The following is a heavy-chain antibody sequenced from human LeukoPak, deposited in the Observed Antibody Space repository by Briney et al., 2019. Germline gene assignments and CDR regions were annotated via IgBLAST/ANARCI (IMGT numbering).Heavy chain of an antibody. V-gene: IGHV4-31*03. Sequence: SETLSLTCTVSGGSISSGGYYWSWMRQHPGKGLEWIGYIYYSGSTYYNPSLKSRVTISVDTSKNQFSLKLSSVTAADTAVYYCARDPTTVTTIFDSWGQGTLVTVSS. D-gene: IGHD4-17*01. CDR2: IYYSGST. CDR3: ARDPTTVTTIFDS. CDR1: GGSISSGGYY. J-gene: IGHJ4*02.